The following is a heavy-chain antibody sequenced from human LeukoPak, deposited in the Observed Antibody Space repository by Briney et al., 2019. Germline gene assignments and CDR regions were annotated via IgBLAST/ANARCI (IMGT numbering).Heavy chain of an antibody. J-gene: IGHJ4*02. CDR2: ISAYNGDT. CDR1: GYTFTRHG. D-gene: IGHD3-3*01. CDR3: ARGKGGTIFGVAPDY. V-gene: IGHV1-18*01. Sequence: ASVKVSCKASGYTFTRHGISWVRQAPGQGLEWMGWISAYNGDTKYAQNFQGRVTITTDTSTTTAYMELRSLRFDDTAVYYCARGKGGTIFGVAPDYWGQGTLVTVSS.